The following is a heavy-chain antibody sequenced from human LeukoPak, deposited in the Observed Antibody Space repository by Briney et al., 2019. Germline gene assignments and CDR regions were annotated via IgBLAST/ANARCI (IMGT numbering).Heavy chain of an antibody. J-gene: IGHJ6*03. CDR3: ARSSWSSYLGYYYYHMDV. V-gene: IGHV4-34*01. Sequence: SETLSLTCAVYGGSFSGYYWSWIRQPPGKGLEWIGEINHYGTTNYSPSLKSRVTISVDTSKNQFSLKLSSVTAADTAVYYCARSSWSSYLGYYYYHMDVWGRGTTVTVSS. CDR2: INHYGTT. CDR1: GGSFSGYY. D-gene: IGHD3-3*01.